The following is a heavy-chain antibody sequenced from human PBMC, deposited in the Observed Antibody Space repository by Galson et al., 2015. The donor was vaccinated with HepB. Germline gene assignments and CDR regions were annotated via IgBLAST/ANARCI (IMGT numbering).Heavy chain of an antibody. J-gene: IGHJ5*02. V-gene: IGHV3-7*01. CDR1: GFIFSSDY. CDR3: ARGVGDA. Sequence: SLRLSCAASGFIFSSDYMTWVRQAPEKGLEWVANINQDGSEKYYVDSVKGRFTISRDNAKNSLYLQMNNLRAEDTALYYCARGVGDAWGQGTLVTVSS. CDR2: INQDGSEK.